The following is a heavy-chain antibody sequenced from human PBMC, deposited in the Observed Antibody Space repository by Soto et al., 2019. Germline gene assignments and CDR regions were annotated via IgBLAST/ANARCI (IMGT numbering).Heavy chain of an antibody. Sequence: SETLSLTCAVSSGSILSSNWWSWDRQPPGKGLEWIGETRNSGGANYNPSLKSRVTISVDKSTNQFFLNLNSVTAADTAVYYCASHLTMTGTRGFDHWGLGTLVTVS. V-gene: IGHV4-4*02. CDR1: SGSILSSNW. CDR3: ASHLTMTGTRGFDH. CDR2: TRNSGGA. J-gene: IGHJ4*02. D-gene: IGHD3-9*01.